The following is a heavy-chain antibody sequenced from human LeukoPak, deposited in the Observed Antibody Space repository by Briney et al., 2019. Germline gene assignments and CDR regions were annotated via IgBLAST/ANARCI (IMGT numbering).Heavy chain of an antibody. Sequence: SETLSLTCTVSGGSISSGGYYWSWIRQHPGKGLEWIGYIYYSGSTYYNPSLKSRVTMSVDTSKNQFSLKLSSVTAADTAVYYCARGRYRIPFDYWGQGTLVTVSS. D-gene: IGHD5-18*01. V-gene: IGHV4-31*03. J-gene: IGHJ4*02. CDR1: GGSISSGGYY. CDR3: ARGRYRIPFDY. CDR2: IYYSGST.